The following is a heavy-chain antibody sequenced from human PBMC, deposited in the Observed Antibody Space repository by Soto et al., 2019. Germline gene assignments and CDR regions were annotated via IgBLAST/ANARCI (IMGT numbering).Heavy chain of an antibody. D-gene: IGHD3-22*01. CDR1: GVTFDDYT. CDR3: ATPQDYDGCLDS. Sequence: PGGSLRLSCAASGVTFDDYTMHWVRQAPGKGLEWVSLISWDGDSTYYADSVKGRFTISRDNSENSLYLQMNSLISEDTAVYYCATPQDYDGCLDSWGQGTRVTVSS. CDR2: ISWDGDST. V-gene: IGHV3-43*01. J-gene: IGHJ4*02.